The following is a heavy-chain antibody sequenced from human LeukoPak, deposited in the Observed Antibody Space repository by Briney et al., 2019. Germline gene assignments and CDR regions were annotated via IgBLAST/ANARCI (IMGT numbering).Heavy chain of an antibody. CDR1: GFTSSSYS. V-gene: IGHV3-21*01. CDR2: ISSSSSYI. J-gene: IGHJ4*02. CDR3: ARVPYSSGYYYVGY. Sequence: PGGSLRLSCAASGFTSSSYSMNWVRQAPGKGLEWVSSISSSSSYIYYADSVKGRFTISRDNAKNSLYLQMNSLRAEDTAVYYCARVPYSSGYYYVGYWGQGTLVTVSS. D-gene: IGHD3-22*01.